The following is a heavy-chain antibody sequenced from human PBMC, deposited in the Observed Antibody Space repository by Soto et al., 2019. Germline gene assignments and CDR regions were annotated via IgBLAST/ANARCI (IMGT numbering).Heavy chain of an antibody. CDR3: ARELLPYCSGGSCYFYYYYGMDV. D-gene: IGHD2-15*01. J-gene: IGHJ6*02. V-gene: IGHV1-2*02. CDR2: INPNSGGT. Sequence: ASVKVSCKASGYTFTGYYMHWVRQAPGQGLEWMGGINPNSGGTNYAQKFQGRVTMTRDTSISTAYMELSRLRSDDTAVYYCARELLPYCSGGSCYFYYYYGMDVWGQGTTVTVSS. CDR1: GYTFTGYY.